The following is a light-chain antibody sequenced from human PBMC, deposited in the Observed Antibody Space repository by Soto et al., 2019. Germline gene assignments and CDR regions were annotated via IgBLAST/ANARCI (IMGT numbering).Light chain of an antibody. Sequence: QSVLTQPTSASGTPGQRVTISCSGSSSNIGSNYVSWYQQLPGTAPKLLIYRNNQRPSGVPDRFSGSKSGTSASLAISGLGSEDEADYYCAAWDDSLSGRVLGGGTKLTVL. CDR2: RNN. V-gene: IGLV1-47*01. CDR3: AAWDDSLSGRV. J-gene: IGLJ3*02. CDR1: SSNIGSNY.